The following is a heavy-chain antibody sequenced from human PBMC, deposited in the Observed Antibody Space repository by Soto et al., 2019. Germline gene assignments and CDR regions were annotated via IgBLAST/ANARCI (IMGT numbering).Heavy chain of an antibody. CDR3: ARDHYYAFDI. J-gene: IGHJ3*02. D-gene: IGHD1-26*01. Sequence: LRLSCVASGFTFSDYAMNCVRQAPGKGLEWVSWFGITGKSGDYADSVRGRFTMSRDNARDSVHLQMSSLRDEDTAVYYCARDHYYAFDIWGQGTMVTVS. CDR2: FGITGKSG. V-gene: IGHV3-48*02. CDR1: GFTFSDYA.